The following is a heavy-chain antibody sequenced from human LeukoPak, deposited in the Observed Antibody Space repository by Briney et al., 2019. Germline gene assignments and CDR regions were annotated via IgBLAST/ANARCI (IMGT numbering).Heavy chain of an antibody. V-gene: IGHV1-18*01. CDR1: GYTFTRYG. D-gene: IGHD3-9*01. CDR2: ISASNGNT. CDR3: ARGDDILTGYPSDY. Sequence: ASVRVSCKASGYTFTRYGISWVRQAPGQGLQWLGWISASNGNTNYAQKFRDRVTMSTDTSTGTAYLDVRSLTSDDTAVYYCARGDDILTGYPSDYWGQGTLVTVSS. J-gene: IGHJ4*02.